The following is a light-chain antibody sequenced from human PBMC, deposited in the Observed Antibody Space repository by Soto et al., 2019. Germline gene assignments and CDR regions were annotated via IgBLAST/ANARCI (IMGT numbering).Light chain of an antibody. Sequence: EVVLTQSPGTLSSSPRERATLSCRASQSVSNNYLAWYRHKPGQAPRLLIYGASNRAPGIPDRFSGSGSGPDFTLTISRLEPEDFAVYYCQQYAASPRTFGQGTLVEVK. CDR1: QSVSNNY. CDR2: GAS. V-gene: IGKV3-20*01. CDR3: QQYAASPRT. J-gene: IGKJ1*01.